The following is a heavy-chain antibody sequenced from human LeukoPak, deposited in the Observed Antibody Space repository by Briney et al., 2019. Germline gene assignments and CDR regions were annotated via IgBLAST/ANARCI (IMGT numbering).Heavy chain of an antibody. CDR1: GGSISSDY. D-gene: IGHD4-17*01. V-gene: IGHV4-59*01. CDR3: VRGFPVTQSFYFDY. CDR2: IHHSGST. Sequence: SSETLSLTCIVSGGSISSDYWSWIRQPPGKGLEWIGYIHHSGSTDYNPSLKSRVTISMDASKNQFSLKLTSVTAAGTAVYYCVRGFPVTQSFYFDYWGQGTLVPVS. J-gene: IGHJ4*02.